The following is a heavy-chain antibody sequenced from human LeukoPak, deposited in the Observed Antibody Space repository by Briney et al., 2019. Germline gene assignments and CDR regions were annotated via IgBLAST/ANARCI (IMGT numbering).Heavy chain of an antibody. V-gene: IGHV3-30*02. J-gene: IGHJ4*02. D-gene: IGHD3-16*01. CDR2: IRYDGSNK. CDR1: GFTFSSYG. CDR3: AKVGGLFHHFDY. Sequence: TGGSLRLSCAASGFTFSSYGMHWVRQAPGKGLEWVAFIRYDGSNKYYADSVKGRFTISRDNSKNTLYLQMSSLGAEDTAVYYCAKVGGLFHHFDYWGQGTLVTVSS.